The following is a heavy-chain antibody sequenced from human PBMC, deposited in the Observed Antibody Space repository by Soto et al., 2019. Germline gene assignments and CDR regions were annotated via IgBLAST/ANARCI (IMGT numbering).Heavy chain of an antibody. CDR1: GFTFSSYS. CDR3: ATEWDQYYYDSSGYRSV. J-gene: IGHJ6*02. V-gene: IGHV3-48*02. CDR2: ISSSSSTI. D-gene: IGHD3-22*01. Sequence: GGSLRLSCAASGFTFSSYSMNWVRQAPGKGLEWVSYISSSSSTIYYADSVKGRFTISRDNAENSLYLQMNSLRDEDTAVYYCATEWDQYYYDSSGYRSVWGQGTTVTVSS.